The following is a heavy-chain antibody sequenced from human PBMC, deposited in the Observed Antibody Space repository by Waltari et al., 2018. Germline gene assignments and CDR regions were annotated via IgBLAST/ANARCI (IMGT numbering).Heavy chain of an antibody. V-gene: IGHV4-59*01. CDR2: IYYSGST. D-gene: IGHD6-25*01. J-gene: IGHJ3*02. CDR3: ARLLAAQDAFDI. CDR1: GGSISSYY. Sequence: QVQLQESGPGLVKPSETLSLTCTVSGGSISSYYWSWIRQPPGKGLEWIGYIYYSGSTTYNPTLKSRVTISVDTSKNQFSLKLSSVTAADTAVYYCARLLAAQDAFDIWGQGTMVTVSS.